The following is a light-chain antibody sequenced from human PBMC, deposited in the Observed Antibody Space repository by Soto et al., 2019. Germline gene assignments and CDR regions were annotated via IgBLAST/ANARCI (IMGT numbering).Light chain of an antibody. CDR3: QQRSNWPPFT. J-gene: IGKJ3*01. Sequence: EIVLTQSPATLSLSPGERATLSCKASQSVSSYLAWYQQKPGRAPRLLIYDASSRATGIPARFSGSGSGTDFTLTISSLEPEDFAVYYCQQRSNWPPFTFGPGTKVD. CDR2: DAS. V-gene: IGKV3-11*01. CDR1: QSVSSY.